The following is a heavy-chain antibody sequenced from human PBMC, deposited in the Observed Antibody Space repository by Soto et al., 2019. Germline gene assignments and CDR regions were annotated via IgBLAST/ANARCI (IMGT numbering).Heavy chain of an antibody. V-gene: IGHV3-7*01. CDR2: IKQDGSEK. D-gene: IGHD6-13*01. CDR1: GFTFSSYW. Sequence: GGSLRLSCAASGFTFSSYWMSWVRQAPGKGLEWVANIKQDGSEKYYVDSVKGRFTISRDNAKNSLYLQMNSLRAEDTAVYYCARGVSSSSYFSGGRSSKKKYGPPTFLFDYWGQGTLVTVSS. CDR3: ARGVSSSSYFSGGRSSKKKYGPPTFLFDY. J-gene: IGHJ4*02.